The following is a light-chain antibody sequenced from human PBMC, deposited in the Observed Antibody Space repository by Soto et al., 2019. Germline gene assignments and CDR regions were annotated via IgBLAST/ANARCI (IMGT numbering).Light chain of an antibody. V-gene: IGLV6-57*02. CDR2: EDN. J-gene: IGLJ1*01. Sequence: NFMLTQPHSVSESPGKTVTISCTGSSGSIASNYVQWYQQRPGSAPTTVIYEDNQRPSGVPDRFSGSIDSSSNSASLTISGLKTEDEADYYCQSYDSRNHVVGNGTKVTV. CDR3: QSYDSRNHV. CDR1: SGSIASNY.